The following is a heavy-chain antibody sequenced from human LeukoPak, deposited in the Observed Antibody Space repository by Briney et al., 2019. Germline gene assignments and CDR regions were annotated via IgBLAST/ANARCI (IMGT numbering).Heavy chain of an antibody. Sequence: GGSLRLSCAASGFTFSSYEMNWVRQAPGKGLEWVSYISSSSSTIYYADSVKGRFTISRDNAKNSLYLQMNSLRAEDTAVYYCARASGLPCGGDCYSVWFDPWGQGTLVTVSS. V-gene: IGHV3-48*03. CDR1: GFTFSSYE. CDR2: ISSSSSTI. D-gene: IGHD2-21*02. J-gene: IGHJ5*02. CDR3: ARASGLPCGGDCYSVWFDP.